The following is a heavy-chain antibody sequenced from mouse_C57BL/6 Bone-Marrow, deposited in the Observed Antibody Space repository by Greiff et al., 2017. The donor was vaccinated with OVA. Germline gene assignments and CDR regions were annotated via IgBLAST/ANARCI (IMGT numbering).Heavy chain of an antibody. Sequence: QVQLQQPGAELVKPGASVKLSCKASGYTFTSYWMQWVKQRPGQGLEWIGEIDPSASYTNYTQKFKGKATLTVDTSSSTAYMQLSSLTSEDSAVYYCASPSVEGYFEVGGTGTTVTGSS. CDR1: GYTFTSYW. CDR2: IDPSASYT. V-gene: IGHV1-50*01. CDR3: ASPSVEGYFEV. J-gene: IGHJ1*03.